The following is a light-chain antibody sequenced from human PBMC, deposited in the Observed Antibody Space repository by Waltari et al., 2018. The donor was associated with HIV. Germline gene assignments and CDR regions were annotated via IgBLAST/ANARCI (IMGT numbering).Light chain of an antibody. V-gene: IGLV1-47*01. CDR1: SSTVGRNA. J-gene: IGLJ2*01. Sequence: QSALTQPPSASGTPGQRVTISCSGSSSTVGRNAVSWYQKFPGSAPQLVIYRDNQRPPGVSDRFSGSKSGAAASLAISGLRSEDEADFYCSTWDDSLKDVLFGGGTKLTVL. CDR3: STWDDSLKDVL. CDR2: RDN.